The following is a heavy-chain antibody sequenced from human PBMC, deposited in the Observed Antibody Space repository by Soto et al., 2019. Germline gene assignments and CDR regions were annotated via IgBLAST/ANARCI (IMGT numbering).Heavy chain of an antibody. J-gene: IGHJ5*02. CDR3: AREFVDSCDSSGYNNWFDP. V-gene: IGHV4-31*03. Sequence: SETLSLTCTVSGGSISSGGYYWSWIRQHPGKGLEWIGYIYYSGSTYYNPSLKSRVTISVDTSKNQFSLKLSSVTAADTAVYYCAREFVDSCDSSGYNNWFDPWGQGTLVTVSS. CDR2: IYYSGST. CDR1: GGSISSGGYY. D-gene: IGHD3-22*01.